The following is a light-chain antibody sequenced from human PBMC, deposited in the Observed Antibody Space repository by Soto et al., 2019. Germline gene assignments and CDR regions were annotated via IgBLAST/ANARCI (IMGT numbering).Light chain of an antibody. V-gene: IGKV3-20*01. CDR2: AAS. J-gene: IGKJ4*01. CDR3: QQYVSSPPT. CDR1: QSVSSNY. Sequence: EIVLTQSPGTLSLSPGERATLSCRASQSVSSNYLAWYQQQPGQAPRLLISAASSRATGIPDRFSGSGSGTDFTLTISRLEPEDFAVYYCQQYVSSPPTFGGGTKVEIK.